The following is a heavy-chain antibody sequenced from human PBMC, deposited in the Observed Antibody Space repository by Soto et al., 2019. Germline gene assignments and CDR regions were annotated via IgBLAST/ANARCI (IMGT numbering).Heavy chain of an antibody. CDR2: IFYTGST. J-gene: IGHJ5*02. CDR1: GGSISRYF. CDR3: AHFSDLEWFDP. D-gene: IGHD2-21*01. Sequence: QVQLQDSGPELLRPSEPLSLTCTVSGGSISRYFWSWIRQSPGKGLEWIGYIFYTGSTTYNPSLKSRVTISIDTTKNQFYQKLSSLTAADTAVYYCAHFSDLEWFDPWGQGTRVTDSS. V-gene: IGHV4-59*01.